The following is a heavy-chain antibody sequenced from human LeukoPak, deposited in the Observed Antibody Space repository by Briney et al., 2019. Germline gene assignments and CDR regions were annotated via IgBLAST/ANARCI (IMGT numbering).Heavy chain of an antibody. V-gene: IGHV4-30-2*01. J-gene: IGHJ4*02. D-gene: IGHD5-24*01. Sequence: SETLSLTCTVSGGSISSGGYSWSWIRQPPGTGLEWIGYIYHSGSTYYNPSLKSRVTISVDRSKNQFSLKLSSVTAADTAVYYCARAMGRWLQFAGGFDYWGQGTLVTVSS. CDR2: IYHSGST. CDR1: GGSISSGGYS. CDR3: ARAMGRWLQFAGGFDY.